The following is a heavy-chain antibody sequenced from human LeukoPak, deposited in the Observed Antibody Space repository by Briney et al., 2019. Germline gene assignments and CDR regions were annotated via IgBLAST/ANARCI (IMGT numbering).Heavy chain of an antibody. CDR2: IYYSGST. V-gene: IGHV4-28*01. CDR1: GYSISSSNW. J-gene: IGHJ5*02. D-gene: IGHD3-10*01. CDR3: TSCDTRGRWFDP. Sequence: PSDTLSLTCAVSGYSISSSNWWGWIRQPPGKGLEWIGYIYYSGSTYYNPSLKSRVTMSVDTSKNQFSLKLSSVTAVDTAVYYCTSCDTRGRWFDPWGQGTLVTVSS.